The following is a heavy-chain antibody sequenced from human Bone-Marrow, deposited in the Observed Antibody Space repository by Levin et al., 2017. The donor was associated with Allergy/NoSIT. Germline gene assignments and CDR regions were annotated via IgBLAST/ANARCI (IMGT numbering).Heavy chain of an antibody. D-gene: IGHD3-10*01. J-gene: IGHJ6*02. Sequence: GGSLRLSCAASGFTFSSYAMHWVRQAPGKGLEWVAVISYDGSNKYYADSVKGRFTISRDNSKNTLYLQMNSLRAEDTAVYYCARDRVLWFEYGMDVWGQGTTVTVSS. CDR3: ARDRVLWFEYGMDV. CDR2: ISYDGSNK. CDR1: GFTFSSYA. V-gene: IGHV3-30*04.